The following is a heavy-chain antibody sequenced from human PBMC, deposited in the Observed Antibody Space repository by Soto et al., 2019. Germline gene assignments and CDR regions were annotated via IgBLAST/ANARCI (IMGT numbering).Heavy chain of an antibody. CDR3: ARDQASGSGSYFHYSYYGMDV. D-gene: IGHD3-10*01. J-gene: IGHJ6*02. Sequence: QVQLVQSGAEVKKPGASVKVSCKASGYTFTSYYMHWVRQAPGQGLEWMGIINPSGGSTSYAQKFQRRVTMTSDTSTRTGYMELSSLRSEDTDVYYCARDQASGSGSYFHYSYYGMDVWGQGTTVTVAS. V-gene: IGHV1-46*01. CDR1: GYTFTSYY. CDR2: INPSGGST.